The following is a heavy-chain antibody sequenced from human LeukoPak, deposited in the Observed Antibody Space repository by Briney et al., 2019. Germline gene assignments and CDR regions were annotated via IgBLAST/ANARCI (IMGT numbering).Heavy chain of an antibody. CDR2: ISSSSSYI. D-gene: IGHD3-22*01. CDR3: AREPAYYYDSSGYYYDY. CDR1: GFTFSSYS. Sequence: PGGSLRLSCAASGFTFSSYSMNWVRQAPGKGLEWVSSISSSSSYIYYADPVKGRFTISRDNAKNSMYLQMNSLRSEDTAVYYCAREPAYYYDSSGYYYDYWGQGTLVTVSS. V-gene: IGHV3-21*01. J-gene: IGHJ4*02.